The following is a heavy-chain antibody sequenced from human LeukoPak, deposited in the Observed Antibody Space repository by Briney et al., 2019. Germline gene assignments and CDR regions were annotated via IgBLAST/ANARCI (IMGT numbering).Heavy chain of an antibody. D-gene: IGHD3-22*01. CDR2: ISYDGSNK. V-gene: IGHV3-30*04. J-gene: IGHJ4*02. Sequence: GRSLRLSCAASGFTFSSYAMHWVRQAPGKGLEWVAVISYDGSNKYYADSVKGRFTISRDNPKNTLYLQMNSLRAEDTAVYYCARGGDYYYDSSGYYSPVDYWGQGTLVTVSS. CDR3: ARGGDYYYDSSGYYSPVDY. CDR1: GFTFSSYA.